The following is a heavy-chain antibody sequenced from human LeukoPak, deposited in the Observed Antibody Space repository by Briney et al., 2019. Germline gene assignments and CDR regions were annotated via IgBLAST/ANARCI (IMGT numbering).Heavy chain of an antibody. CDR1: GGSFRGYY. J-gene: IGHJ6*02. CDR3: ARDTSIAARQLYCGMDV. D-gene: IGHD6-6*01. CDR2: INHSGST. V-gene: IGHV4-34*01. Sequence: SETLSLTCAVYGGSFRGYYWSWIRQPPGKGLEWIGEINHSGSTNYNPSLKSRVTISVDTSKNQFSLKLSSVTAADTAVYYCARDTSIAARQLYCGMDVWGQGTTVTVSS.